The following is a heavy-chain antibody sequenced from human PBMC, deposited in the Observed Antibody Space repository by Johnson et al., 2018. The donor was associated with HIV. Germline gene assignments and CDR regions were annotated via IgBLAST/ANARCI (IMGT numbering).Heavy chain of an antibody. D-gene: IGHD1-26*01. CDR1: GFTFDDYA. J-gene: IGHJ3*02. CDR2: ISWNSGSI. Sequence: VQLVESGGGLVQPGRSLRLSCAASGFTFDDYAMHWVRQAPGKGLEWVSGISWNSGSIGYADSVKGRFTISRDNAKNSLYLQMNSLRAEDTALYYCAKVDSGSYFDAFDIWGQGTMGTVSS. CDR3: AKVDSGSYFDAFDI. V-gene: IGHV3-9*01.